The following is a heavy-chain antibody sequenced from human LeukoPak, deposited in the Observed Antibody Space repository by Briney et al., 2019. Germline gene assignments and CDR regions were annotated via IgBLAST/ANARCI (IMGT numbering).Heavy chain of an antibody. CDR2: ISNYFGVT. D-gene: IGHD4-11*01. CDR3: ARDSDYSENGNGDWFDP. V-gene: IGHV1-18*04. J-gene: IGHJ5*02. Sequence: ASVNVSCKASGFRFTSFGVSWVRQAPGQGLEWMGWISNYFGVTHYAEKFEDRVTMTIDTSTATAYMELRSLRYDDTAIYYCARDSDYSENGNGDWFDPWGQGTVVTVSS. CDR1: GFRFTSFG.